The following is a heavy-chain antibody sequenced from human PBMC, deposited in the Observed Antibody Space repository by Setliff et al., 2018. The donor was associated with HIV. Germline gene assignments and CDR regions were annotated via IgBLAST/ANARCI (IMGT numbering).Heavy chain of an antibody. J-gene: IGHJ4*02. CDR2: IYYSGST. V-gene: IGHV4-59*12. Sequence: SETLSLTCTVSGGSISNYFWSWIRQPPGKGLEWIGYIYYSGSTKYNPSLNSRVTISLDTSKNQFSLKLSSVTAADTAVYYCAKLTPFDYWGQGTLVTVSS. D-gene: IGHD7-27*01. CDR3: AKLTPFDY. CDR1: GGSISNYF.